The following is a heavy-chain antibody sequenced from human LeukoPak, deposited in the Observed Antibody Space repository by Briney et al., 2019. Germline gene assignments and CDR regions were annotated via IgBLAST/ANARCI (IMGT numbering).Heavy chain of an antibody. D-gene: IGHD6-19*01. CDR3: ARDKSGNSGWYSYFDY. V-gene: IGHV1-46*01. J-gene: IGHJ4*02. Sequence: ASVKVSCKTSGYTFSSYYIHWVRQAPGQGLEWMGFINPSGGSTSYAQKFQGRVSMTRDMSTSTVYMDLSSLRSDDSAVYYCARDKSGNSGWYSYFDYWGQGTLVTVSS. CDR2: INPSGGST. CDR1: GYTFSSYY.